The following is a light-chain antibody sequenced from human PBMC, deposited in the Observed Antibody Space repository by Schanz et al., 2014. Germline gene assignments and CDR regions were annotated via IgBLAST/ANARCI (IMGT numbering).Light chain of an antibody. CDR1: SSDVGSYNL. CDR3: SSYGGTRV. Sequence: QSALTQPASVSGSPGQSITISCTGTSSDVGSYNLVSWYQQHPGKAPKVMIYEGSKRPSGVPDRFSGSKSGNTASLTVSGLQAEDEADYYCSSYGGTRVFGGGTKLTVL. CDR2: EGS. V-gene: IGLV2-23*01. J-gene: IGLJ3*02.